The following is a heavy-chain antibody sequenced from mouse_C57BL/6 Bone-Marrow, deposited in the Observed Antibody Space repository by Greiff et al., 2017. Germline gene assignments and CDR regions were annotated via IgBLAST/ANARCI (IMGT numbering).Heavy chain of an antibody. D-gene: IGHD2-5*01. Sequence: QVQLQQPGAELVKPGASVKMSCKASGYTFTSYWITWVKQRPGQGLEWIGDIYPGSGSTNYNEKFKSKATLTVDTSSSTAYMQLSSLTSEDSAVYYCAREGSNHGYFDYWGQGTTLTVSS. CDR1: GYTFTSYW. CDR3: AREGSNHGYFDY. V-gene: IGHV1-55*01. CDR2: IYPGSGST. J-gene: IGHJ2*01.